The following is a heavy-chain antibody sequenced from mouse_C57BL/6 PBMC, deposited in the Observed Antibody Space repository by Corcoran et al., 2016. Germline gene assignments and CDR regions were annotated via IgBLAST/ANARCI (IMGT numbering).Heavy chain of an antibody. CDR2: IYPGSGST. CDR3: ALPYYSNYYYAMDY. CDR1: GYTFTSYW. V-gene: IGHV1-55*01. J-gene: IGHJ4*01. Sequence: QVQLQQPGAELVKPGASVKMSCKASGYTFTSYWITWVKQRPGQGLEWIGDIYPGSGSTNYNEKFKSKATLTVDTSFSTAYMQLSSLTSEDSAVYYCALPYYSNYYYAMDYWGQGTSVTVSS. D-gene: IGHD2-5*01.